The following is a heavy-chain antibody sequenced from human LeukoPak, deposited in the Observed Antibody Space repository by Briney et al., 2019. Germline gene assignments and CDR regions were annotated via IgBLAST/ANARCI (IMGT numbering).Heavy chain of an antibody. CDR3: AKEDSSSWTAEYFQH. CDR1: GFTFSSYA. J-gene: IGHJ1*01. V-gene: IGHV3-23*01. CDR2: VSGSGGST. D-gene: IGHD6-13*01. Sequence: GGSLRLSCEASGFTFSSYAMSWVRQAPGKGLEWVSGVSGSGGSTVYADSVKGRFTISRDNSKNTLYLQMNSLRAEDTAVYYCAKEDSSSWTAEYFQHWGQGTLVTVSS.